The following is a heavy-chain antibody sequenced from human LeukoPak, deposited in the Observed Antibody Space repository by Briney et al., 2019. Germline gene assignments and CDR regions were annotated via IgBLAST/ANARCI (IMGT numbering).Heavy chain of an antibody. Sequence: PGGSLRLSCAASGFTFSSYAMHWVRQAPGKGLEWVAVISYDGSNKYYADSVKGRFTISRDNSKNTLYLQMNSPRAEDTAVYYCARGYCSSTSCPKAYYFDYWDQGTLVTVSS. CDR2: ISYDGSNK. CDR3: ARGYCSSTSCPKAYYFDY. CDR1: GFTFSSYA. D-gene: IGHD2-2*01. V-gene: IGHV3-30-3*01. J-gene: IGHJ4*02.